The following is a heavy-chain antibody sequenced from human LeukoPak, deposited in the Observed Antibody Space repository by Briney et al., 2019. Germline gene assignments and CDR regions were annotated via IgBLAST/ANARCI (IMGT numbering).Heavy chain of an antibody. D-gene: IGHD3-22*01. Sequence: SETLSLTCAVYGGSFSGYYWSWIRQPPGKGLEWIGYIYYSGSTNYNPSLKSRVTISVDTSKNQFSLKLSSVTAADTAVYYCARESYYYDNPFIDYWGQGTLVTVSS. CDR1: GGSFSGYY. CDR2: IYYSGST. J-gene: IGHJ4*02. V-gene: IGHV4-59*01. CDR3: ARESYYYDNPFIDY.